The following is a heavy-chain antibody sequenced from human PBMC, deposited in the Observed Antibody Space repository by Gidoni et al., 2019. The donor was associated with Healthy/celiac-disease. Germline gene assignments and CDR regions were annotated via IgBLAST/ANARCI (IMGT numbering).Heavy chain of an antibody. CDR2: IYYSGST. J-gene: IGHJ3*02. Sequence: QLQLQASGPGLVKPSETLSLTCTVSGGPTSSSSYYWGWIRQPPGKGLEWIGSIYYSGSTYYNPSLKSRVTISVDTSKNQCSLKLSAVTAADTAVYYCARRITIFGVVIIRFFTDAFDIWGQGTMVTVSS. CDR3: ARRITIFGVVIIRFFTDAFDI. CDR1: GGPTSSSSYY. D-gene: IGHD3-3*01. V-gene: IGHV4-39*01.